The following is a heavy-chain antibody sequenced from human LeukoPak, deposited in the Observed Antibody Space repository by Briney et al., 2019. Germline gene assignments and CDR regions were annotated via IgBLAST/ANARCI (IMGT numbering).Heavy chain of an antibody. CDR1: GLTFSGYW. Sequence: GSLRLSCVVSGLTFSGYWVTWVRQAPGKGVEWVANIKQDASEKYYVESVKGRFAISRDNAKNSLYLQMNSLRTEDTAVYYCASYYYGSGTSLGYWGQGTLVTVSS. J-gene: IGHJ4*02. D-gene: IGHD3-10*01. CDR3: ASYYYGSGTSLGY. CDR2: IKQDASEK. V-gene: IGHV3-7*01.